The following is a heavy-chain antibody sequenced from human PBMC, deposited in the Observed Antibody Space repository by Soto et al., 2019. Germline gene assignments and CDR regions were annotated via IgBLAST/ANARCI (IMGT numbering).Heavy chain of an antibody. Sequence: QMQLVQSGPEVKKPGTSVKVSCKAYGFTFTSSAAQWVRQARGQRLEWIGWIVVGSGNTNYAQKFQERVTITRDMSTSTAYMELSSLRSEDTAVYYCAAGSIAARSDFDYWGQGTLVTVSS. D-gene: IGHD6-6*01. J-gene: IGHJ4*02. CDR2: IVVGSGNT. CDR3: AAGSIAARSDFDY. V-gene: IGHV1-58*01. CDR1: GFTFTSSA.